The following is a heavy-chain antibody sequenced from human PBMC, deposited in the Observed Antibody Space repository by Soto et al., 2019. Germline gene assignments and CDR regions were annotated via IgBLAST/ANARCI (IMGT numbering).Heavy chain of an antibody. V-gene: IGHV3-33*01. J-gene: IGHJ6*02. CDR3: ARDQFGSRKVSIYYYYGMDV. Sequence: GGSLRLSCAASGFTFSSYGMHWVRQAPGKGLEWVAVIWYDGSNKYYADSVKGRFTISRDNSKNTLYLQMNSLRAEDTAVYYCARDQFGSRKVSIYYYYGMDVWGQGTTVTVSS. D-gene: IGHD6-13*01. CDR2: IWYDGSNK. CDR1: GFTFSSYG.